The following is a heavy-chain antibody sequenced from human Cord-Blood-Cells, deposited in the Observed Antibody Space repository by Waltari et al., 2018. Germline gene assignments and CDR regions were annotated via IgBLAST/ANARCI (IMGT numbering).Heavy chain of an antibody. CDR3: ASGRGYCSSTSCYWYYYGMDV. CDR1: GGSFSGYY. J-gene: IGHJ6*02. V-gene: IGHV4-34*01. D-gene: IGHD2-2*01. Sequence: QVQLQQWGAGLLKPSETLSLTCAVYGGSFSGYYWSWIRQPPGKGLEWIGEINHSGSTNYNPSLKSRITISVDPSKNQFSLKLSSVTAADTAVYYCASGRGYCSSTSCYWYYYGMDVWGQGTTVTVSS. CDR2: INHSGST.